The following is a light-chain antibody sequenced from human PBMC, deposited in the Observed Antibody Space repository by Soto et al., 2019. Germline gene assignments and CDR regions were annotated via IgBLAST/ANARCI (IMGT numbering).Light chain of an antibody. CDR3: QQCRNWPLT. J-gene: IGKJ4*01. CDR1: QNVYNN. Sequence: EIVMTQSPATPSASPGEGATLSCKAGQNVYNNLAWYQQRPGQPPRLLIYDASTRATGISARLSGSGYGTEFTITISSLQSEDFAVYFCQQCRNWPLTFGGGTKVEIK. CDR2: DAS. V-gene: IGKV3-15*01.